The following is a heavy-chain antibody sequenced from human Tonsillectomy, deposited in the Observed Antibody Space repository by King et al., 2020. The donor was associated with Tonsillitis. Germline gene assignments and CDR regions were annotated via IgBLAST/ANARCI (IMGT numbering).Heavy chain of an antibody. CDR3: ARVGHYYYYMDV. J-gene: IGHJ6*03. CDR1: GYTFTGYY. V-gene: IGHV1-2*02. CDR2: INPNSGAT. Sequence: QLVQSGAEVKKPGASVKVSCKASGYTFTGYYMYWVRQAPGQGLEWMGWINPNSGATNSAQKFQGRVTMTGDTSISTAYMELRRLRVDDTAVYYCARVGHYYYYMDVRGEGTTVTVSS.